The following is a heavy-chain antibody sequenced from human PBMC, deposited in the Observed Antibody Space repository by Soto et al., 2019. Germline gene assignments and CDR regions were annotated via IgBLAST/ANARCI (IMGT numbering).Heavy chain of an antibody. V-gene: IGHV3-23*01. CDR1: GFTFSSYA. CDR3: ASRRGPYYYGMDV. Sequence: GGSLRLSCAASGFTFSSYAMSWVRQAPGKGLEWVSAISGGGGSTYYADSVKGRFTISRDNSKNTLYLQMNSLRAEDTAVYYCASRRGPYYYGMDVWGQGTTVTVSS. J-gene: IGHJ6*02. CDR2: ISGGGGST.